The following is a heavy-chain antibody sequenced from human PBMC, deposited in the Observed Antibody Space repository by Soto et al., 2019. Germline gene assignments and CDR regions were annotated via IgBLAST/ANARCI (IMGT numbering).Heavy chain of an antibody. CDR3: AKHIIPRPPDYCYGMDV. Sequence: GGSLRLSCAASGFTFSSYAMTWVRQAPGKGLEWVSGIVGSGGTTDYADSVKGRFTISRDNSKNTLYLQMNSLRAEDTALYYCAKHIIPRPPDYCYGMDVWGQGTTVTVSS. CDR1: GFTFSSYA. J-gene: IGHJ6*02. D-gene: IGHD3-3*01. CDR2: IVGSGGTT. V-gene: IGHV3-23*01.